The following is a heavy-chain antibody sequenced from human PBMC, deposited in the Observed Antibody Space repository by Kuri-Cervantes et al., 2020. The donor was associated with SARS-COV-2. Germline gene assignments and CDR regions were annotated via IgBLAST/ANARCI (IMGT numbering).Heavy chain of an antibody. CDR1: GGSFSGYY. CDR3: ARGRTSSS. D-gene: IGHD6-13*01. V-gene: IGHV4-34*01. Sequence: GSLRLSCAVYGGSFSGYYWSWIRQPPGKGLEWIGEINHSGSTNYNPSLKSRVTIPVDTSKNQFSLKLSSVTAADTAVYYCARGRTSSSWGQGTRVTVSS. J-gene: IGHJ4*02. CDR2: INHSGST.